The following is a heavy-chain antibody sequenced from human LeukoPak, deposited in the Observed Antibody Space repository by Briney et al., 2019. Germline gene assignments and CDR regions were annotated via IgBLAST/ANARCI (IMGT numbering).Heavy chain of an antibody. D-gene: IGHD3-22*01. CDR2: ISWDGGST. CDR3: AKDISYYDSSGYPDY. Sequence: GGSLRLSCAASGFNFDDYTMHWVRQAPGKGLEWVSLISWDGGSTYYADSVKGRFTISRDNSKNSLYLQMNSLRTEDTALYYCAKDISYYDSSGYPDYWGQGTLVTVSS. J-gene: IGHJ4*02. CDR1: GFNFDDYT. V-gene: IGHV3-43*01.